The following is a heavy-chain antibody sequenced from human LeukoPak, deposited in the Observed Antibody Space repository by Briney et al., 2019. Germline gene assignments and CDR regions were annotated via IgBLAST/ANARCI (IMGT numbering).Heavy chain of an antibody. CDR3: ARVSGGPFDY. D-gene: IGHD2-15*01. J-gene: IGHJ4*02. CDR1: GGSISSYY. CDR2: IYYSGST. Sequence: SETLSLTCTVSGGSISSYYWSWIQQPPGKGLEWIGYIYYSGSTNYNPSLKSRVTISVDTSKNQFSLKLSSVTAADTAVYYCARVSGGPFDYWGQGTLVTVSS. V-gene: IGHV4-59*01.